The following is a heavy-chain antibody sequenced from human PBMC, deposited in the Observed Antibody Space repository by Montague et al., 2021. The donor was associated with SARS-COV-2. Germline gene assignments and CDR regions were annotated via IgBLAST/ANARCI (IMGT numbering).Heavy chain of an antibody. CDR3: AKAGHTRDGNTQLTYYFDY. CDR1: GFPFNDYT. J-gene: IGHJ4*02. D-gene: IGHD5-24*01. Sequence: RLSWSASGFPFNDYTMDWVRQRPGKGLEWVSHISCSGRSTVYRDSVKGRFTISRDNGKSSLSLQMNRLRTEDTALYYCAKAGHTRDGNTQLTYYFDYWGQGTLVTVSS. V-gene: IGHV3-43*01. CDR2: ISCSGRST.